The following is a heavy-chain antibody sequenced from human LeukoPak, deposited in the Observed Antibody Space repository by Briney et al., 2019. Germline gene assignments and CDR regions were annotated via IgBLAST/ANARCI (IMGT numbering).Heavy chain of an antibody. J-gene: IGHJ4*02. CDR3: VTDTKDY. CDR2: ITTTGDRI. D-gene: IGHD2-8*01. CDR1: GFTFSRYE. Sequence: GGSLRLSCIASGFTFSRYEMNWVRQAPGKGLEWIAYITTTGDRIQYADSVKGRFTISRDNTKNSLYLQLNSLRADDTAIYYCVTDTKDYWGQGTLVTVSS. V-gene: IGHV3-48*03.